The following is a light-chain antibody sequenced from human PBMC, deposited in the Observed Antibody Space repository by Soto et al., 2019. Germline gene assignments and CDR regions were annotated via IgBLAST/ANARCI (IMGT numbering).Light chain of an antibody. CDR3: QQYDNSPLT. CDR2: GAS. J-gene: IGKJ4*01. CDR1: QSVSSTY. Sequence: DILLTQSPGTLSLSPGERATLSCRASQSVSSTYLAWYQQKSGQAPMLLIYGASNRATGIPDRFSGGGSGTDFTLTISRLEPEDFAVYYCQQYDNSPLTFGGGTKVEIK. V-gene: IGKV3-20*01.